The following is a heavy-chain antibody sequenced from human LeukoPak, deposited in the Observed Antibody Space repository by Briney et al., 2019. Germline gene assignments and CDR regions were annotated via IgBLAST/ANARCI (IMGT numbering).Heavy chain of an antibody. D-gene: IGHD2-15*01. Sequence: PSETLSLTCTVSGGSISSGGYYWSWIRQHPGKGLEWIGYIYYSGSTYYNPSLKSRVTISVDTSKNQFSLKLSSVTAADTAVYYCARECRGYCSGGSGNDAFDIWGQGTMVTVSS. V-gene: IGHV4-31*03. CDR3: ARECRGYCSGGSGNDAFDI. J-gene: IGHJ3*02. CDR1: GGSISSGGYY. CDR2: IYYSGST.